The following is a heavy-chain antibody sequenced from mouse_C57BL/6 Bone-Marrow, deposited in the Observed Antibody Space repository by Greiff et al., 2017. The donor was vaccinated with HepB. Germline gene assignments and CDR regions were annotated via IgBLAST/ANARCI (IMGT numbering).Heavy chain of an antibody. D-gene: IGHD1-1*01. CDR3: ARKKFASSPYYFDY. J-gene: IGHJ2*01. V-gene: IGHV1-64*01. CDR2: IHPNSGST. CDR1: GYTFTSYW. Sequence: QVQLQQPGAELVKPGASVKLSCKASGYTFTSYWMHWVKQRPGQGLEWIGMIHPNSGSTNYNEKFKSKATLTVDKSSSTAYMQLSSLTSEDSAVYYCARKKFASSPYYFDYWGQGTTLTVSS.